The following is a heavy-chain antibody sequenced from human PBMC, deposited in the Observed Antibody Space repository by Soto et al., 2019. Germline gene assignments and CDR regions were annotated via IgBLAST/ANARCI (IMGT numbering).Heavy chain of an antibody. D-gene: IGHD4-17*01. CDR1: GGTFSSYA. V-gene: IGHV1-69*13. Sequence: SVKVSCKASGGTFSSYAISWVRQAPGQGLEWMGGIIPIFGTANYAQKFQGRVTITADESTSTAYMELSSLRSEDTAMYYCARTALRSTVLNHDPGHHYRMAFSGRGNTDTVSS. CDR2: IIPIFGTA. J-gene: IGHJ6*02. CDR3: ARTALRSTVLNHDPGHHYRMAF.